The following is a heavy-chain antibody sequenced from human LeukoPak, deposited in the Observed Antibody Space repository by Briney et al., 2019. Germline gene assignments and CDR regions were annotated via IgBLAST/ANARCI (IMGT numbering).Heavy chain of an antibody. CDR2: ISGSAFNS. J-gene: IGHJ4*02. V-gene: IGHV3-23*01. Sequence: PGGSLRLSCAASGFTFSSFAMGWVRQAPGKGLEWVSAISGSAFNSYYGDSVKGRFTISRDNSKNTLYLQMNSLRVEDTAIYYCAKRTTSSGWHDLFDYWGQGTLVTVSS. CDR3: AKRTTSSGWHDLFDY. CDR1: GFTFSSFA. D-gene: IGHD6-19*01.